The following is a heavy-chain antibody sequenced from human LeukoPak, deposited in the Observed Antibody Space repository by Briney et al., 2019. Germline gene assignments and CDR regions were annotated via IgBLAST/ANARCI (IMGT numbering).Heavy chain of an antibody. Sequence: PGGSLRLSCAASGFTFSSYSMNWVRQAPGKGLEWVSSISSSSSYIYYADSVKGRFTISRDNAKNSPYLQMNSLRAEDTAVYYCARSIAAAGSDYWGQGTLVTVSS. CDR2: ISSSSSYI. J-gene: IGHJ4*02. D-gene: IGHD6-13*01. V-gene: IGHV3-21*01. CDR1: GFTFSSYS. CDR3: ARSIAAAGSDY.